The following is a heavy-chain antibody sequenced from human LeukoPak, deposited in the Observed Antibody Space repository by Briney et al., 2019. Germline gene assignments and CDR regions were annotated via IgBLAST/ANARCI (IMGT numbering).Heavy chain of an antibody. CDR1: GYTFTSYG. Sequence: ASVKVSCKASGYTFTSYGISWVRQAPGQGLEWMGWISAYNGDTNYAQKLQVRVTMTTDTSTSTAYMELRSLRSDDTAVYYCARDGSSNWYANFDSYYMDVWGKGTTVTVSS. D-gene: IGHD6-13*01. CDR2: ISAYNGDT. V-gene: IGHV1-18*01. CDR3: ARDGSSNWYANFDSYYMDV. J-gene: IGHJ6*03.